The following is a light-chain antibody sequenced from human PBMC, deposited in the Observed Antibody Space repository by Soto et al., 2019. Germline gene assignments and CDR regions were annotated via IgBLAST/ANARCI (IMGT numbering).Light chain of an antibody. CDR1: EGISSY. J-gene: IGKJ4*01. CDR2: LAA. CDR3: QQLNSYPLT. V-gene: IGKV1-9*01. Sequence: DTQLTQSPSLLSASVGDTVTITCRASEGISSYLAWYQQKPGKGPKLLVYLAATLQSGVPSRFSGSGSGKEFTLTISSLQPEDFATYDCQQLNSYPLTFGGGTKVEVK.